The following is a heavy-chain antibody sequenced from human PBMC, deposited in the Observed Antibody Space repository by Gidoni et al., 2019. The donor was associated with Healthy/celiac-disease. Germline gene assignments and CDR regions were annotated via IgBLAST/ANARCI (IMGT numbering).Heavy chain of an antibody. CDR2: LYYSGST. V-gene: IGHV4-59*09. D-gene: IGHD3-22*01. CDR3: ARGHGDYYDSSGTTFDY. J-gene: IGHJ4*02. Sequence: WIGYLYYSGSTNYNPSLKSRVTISVDTSKNQFSLKLSSVTAADTAVYYCARGHGDYYDSSGTTFDYWGQGTLVTVSS.